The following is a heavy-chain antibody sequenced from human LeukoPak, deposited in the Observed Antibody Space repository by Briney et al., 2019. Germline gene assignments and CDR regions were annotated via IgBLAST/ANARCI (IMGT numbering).Heavy chain of an antibody. CDR3: AKDMGWELLGSFDY. CDR1: GFTFDDYA. J-gene: IGHJ4*02. V-gene: IGHV3-9*01. D-gene: IGHD1-26*01. Sequence: PGRSLRLSCAASGFTFDDYAMHWVRQAPGKGLEWVSGISWNSCSIGYADSVKGRFTISRDNAKNSLYLQMNSLRAEDTALYYCAKDMGWELLGSFDYWGQGTLVTVSS. CDR2: ISWNSCSI.